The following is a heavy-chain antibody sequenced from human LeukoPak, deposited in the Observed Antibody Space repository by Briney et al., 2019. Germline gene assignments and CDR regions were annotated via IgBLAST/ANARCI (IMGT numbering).Heavy chain of an antibody. CDR2: IIPIFGTA. V-gene: IGHV1-69*06. CDR1: GGTFSSYA. Sequence: SVKVSCKASGGTFSSYAISWVRQAPGQGLEWMGRIIPIFGTANYAQNFQDRVTITADKSTSTAYMELSSLRSEDTAVYYCARTDSGSFSFDYWGQGTLVTVPS. D-gene: IGHD1-26*01. CDR3: ARTDSGSFSFDY. J-gene: IGHJ4*02.